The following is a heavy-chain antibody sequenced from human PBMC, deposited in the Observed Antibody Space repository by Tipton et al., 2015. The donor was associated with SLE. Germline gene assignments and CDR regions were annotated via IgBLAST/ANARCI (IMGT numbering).Heavy chain of an antibody. V-gene: IGHV4-38-2*01. CDR1: GYSISSGYY. J-gene: IGHJ5*02. D-gene: IGHD6-13*01. CDR2: INHSRST. CDR3: ARGSSSLYLGYWFDP. Sequence: TLSLTCAVSGYSISSGYYWGWIRQPPGKGLEWIGEINHSRSTNYNPSLKSRVTISVDTSKNQFSLKLNSMTAADTAVYYCARGSSSLYLGYWFDPWGQGTLVTVSS.